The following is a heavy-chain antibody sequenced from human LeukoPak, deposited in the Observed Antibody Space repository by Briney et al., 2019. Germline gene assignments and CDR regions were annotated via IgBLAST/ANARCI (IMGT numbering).Heavy chain of an antibody. CDR3: ARYGGSGTYFFDY. V-gene: IGHV4-30-2*01. CDR1: GDSIRTYS. CDR2: IYDSGST. Sequence: SETLSLTCTVSGDSIRTYSWSWIRQPPGKGLEWIGYIYDSGSTYYNPSLKSRVTISLDRSKNQFSLKLTSVTAADTAVYYCARYGGSGTYFFDYWGQGTLVTVS. J-gene: IGHJ4*02. D-gene: IGHD3-10*01.